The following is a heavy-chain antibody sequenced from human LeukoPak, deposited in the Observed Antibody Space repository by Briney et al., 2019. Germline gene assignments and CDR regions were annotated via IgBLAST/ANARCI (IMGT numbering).Heavy chain of an antibody. CDR1: GGSISSSSYY. D-gene: IGHD3-16*01. CDR2: IYYTGST. J-gene: IGHJ5*02. V-gene: IGHV4-39*07. CDR3: ARGERWNWFDP. Sequence: SETLSLTCTVSGGSISSSSYYWGWIRQPPGKGLEWIGCIYYTGSTYYNPSLKSRVTISVDTSKNQFSLKLSSVTAADTAVYYCARGERWNWFDPWGQGTLVTVSS.